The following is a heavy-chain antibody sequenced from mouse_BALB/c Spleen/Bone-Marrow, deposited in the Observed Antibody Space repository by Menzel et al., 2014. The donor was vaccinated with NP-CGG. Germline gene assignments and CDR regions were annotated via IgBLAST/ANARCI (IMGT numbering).Heavy chain of an antibody. J-gene: IGHJ2*01. D-gene: IGHD1-1*01. Sequence: VQLKESGGGLVKPGGSLKLSCAASGFAFSSYDMSWVRPTPEKRLEWVAYISSGGGSTYYPDTVKGRFTISRDNAKNTLYLQMSSLKSEDTAMYYCAREVLRDYFDYWGQGTTLTVSS. CDR3: AREVLRDYFDY. CDR2: ISSGGGST. CDR1: GFAFSSYD. V-gene: IGHV5-12-1*01.